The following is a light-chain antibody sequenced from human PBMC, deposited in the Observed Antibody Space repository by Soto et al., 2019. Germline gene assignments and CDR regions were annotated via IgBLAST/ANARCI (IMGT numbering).Light chain of an antibody. CDR3: QQYGSSSIT. CDR1: QSVSSSY. CDR2: GTS. Sequence: EIVLTQSPGTLSLSPGERATVSCRASQSVSSSYLAWYQQKPGQAPRLLISGTSSRATGIPDRFSGSGSGTDFTLTISRLEPEDFVVYYCQQYGSSSITFGQGTRLEIK. V-gene: IGKV3-20*01. J-gene: IGKJ5*01.